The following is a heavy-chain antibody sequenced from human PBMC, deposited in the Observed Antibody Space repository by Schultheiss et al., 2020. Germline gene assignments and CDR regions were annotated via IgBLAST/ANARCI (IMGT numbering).Heavy chain of an antibody. CDR2: INHSGST. CDR1: GGSFSGYY. Sequence: SETLSLTCAVYGGSFSGYYWSWIRQPPGKGLEWIGEINHSGSTNYNPSLKSRVTISVDTSKNQFSLKLSSVTAADTAVYYCARPVSSTHPDYWGQGTLVTGS. J-gene: IGHJ4*02. D-gene: IGHD6-13*01. CDR3: ARPVSSTHPDY. V-gene: IGHV4-34*01.